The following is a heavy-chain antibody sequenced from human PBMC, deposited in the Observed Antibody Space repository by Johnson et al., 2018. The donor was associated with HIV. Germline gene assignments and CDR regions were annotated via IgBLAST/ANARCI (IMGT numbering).Heavy chain of an antibody. V-gene: IGHV3-66*03. J-gene: IGHJ3*02. CDR3: AKVGGGLSFDAFDI. Sequence: VQLVESGGGLIQPGGSLRLSCAASGFTVSSNYMSWVRQAPGKGLEWVSIIYSDGSTYFADSVKGRFPISRDNSKNTLYLQMNSLRAEDTAVYYCAKVGGGLSFDAFDIWGQGTMVTVSS. CDR1: GFTVSSNY. CDR2: IYSDGST. D-gene: IGHD3-16*01.